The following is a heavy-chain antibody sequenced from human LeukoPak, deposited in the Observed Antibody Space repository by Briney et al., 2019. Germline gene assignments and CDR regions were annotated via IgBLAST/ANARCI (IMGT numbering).Heavy chain of an antibody. V-gene: IGHV1-18*01. Sequence: ASVKVSCKASGYTFTSYGISWVRQAPGQGLEWMGWISAYNGNTNYAQKLQGRVTMTTDTSTSTAYMELRSLGSDDTAVYYCARAEYYYGSGSYLAFLDYYYYGMDVWGQGTTVTVSS. CDR1: GYTFTSYG. CDR3: ARAEYYYGSGSYLAFLDYYYYGMDV. D-gene: IGHD3-10*01. J-gene: IGHJ6*02. CDR2: ISAYNGNT.